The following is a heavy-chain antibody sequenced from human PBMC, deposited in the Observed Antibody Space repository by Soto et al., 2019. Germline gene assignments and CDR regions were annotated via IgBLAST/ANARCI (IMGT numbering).Heavy chain of an antibody. CDR3: ARATPRRLLFGRHDY. CDR1: GYTFTSYG. Sequence: QVQLVQSGAEVKKPGASVKVSCKASGYTFTSYGISWVRQAPGQGLEWMGWISAYNGNTNHAQKLQGRVTMTTDTSTSTAYMELRSLRSDDTAVYYCARATPRRLLFGRHDYWGQGTLVTVSS. V-gene: IGHV1-18*01. CDR2: ISAYNGNT. J-gene: IGHJ4*02. D-gene: IGHD2-15*01.